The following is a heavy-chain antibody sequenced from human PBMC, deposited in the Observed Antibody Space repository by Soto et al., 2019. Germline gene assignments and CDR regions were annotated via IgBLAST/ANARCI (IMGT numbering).Heavy chain of an antibody. V-gene: IGHV1-8*01. Sequence: ASVKVSCKASGYTFTSYDINWVRQATGQGLEWMGWMNPNSGNTGYAQKFQGRVNMTRNTSISTAYMELSSLRSEDTAVYYCARVAVTTVTTIWGVDYYYYMDVWGKGTTVTVSS. CDR1: GYTFTSYD. D-gene: IGHD4-17*01. CDR3: ARVAVTTVTTIWGVDYYYYMDV. J-gene: IGHJ6*03. CDR2: MNPNSGNT.